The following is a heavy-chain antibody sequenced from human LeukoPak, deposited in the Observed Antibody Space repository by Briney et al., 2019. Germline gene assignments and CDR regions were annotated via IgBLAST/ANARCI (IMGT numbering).Heavy chain of an antibody. CDR3: ARRSSSWDYFDY. J-gene: IGHJ4*02. CDR2: IKQDGSEK. D-gene: IGHD6-13*01. CDR1: GFTFSGYP. V-gene: IGHV3-7*03. Sequence: PGKSLRLSCAASGFTFSGYPIHWVRQAPGKGLEWVANIKQDGSEKYYVDSVKGRSTISRDNAKNSLYLQMNSLRAEDTAVYYCARRSSSWDYFDYWGQGTLVTVSS.